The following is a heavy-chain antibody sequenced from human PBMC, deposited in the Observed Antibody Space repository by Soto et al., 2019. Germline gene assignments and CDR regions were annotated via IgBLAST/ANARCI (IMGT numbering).Heavy chain of an antibody. Sequence: PGGSLRLSCAASGFTFNSYSVNWVRQAPGKGLEWVASISSGSVYIDFADSVRGRFTISRDDVTNSVSLQMDSLRVEDTGIYYCARYDAFKAFDLWGQETMVTVSS. CDR1: GFTFNSYS. D-gene: IGHD1-1*01. CDR3: ARYDAFKAFDL. J-gene: IGHJ3*01. V-gene: IGHV3-21*06. CDR2: ISSGSVYI.